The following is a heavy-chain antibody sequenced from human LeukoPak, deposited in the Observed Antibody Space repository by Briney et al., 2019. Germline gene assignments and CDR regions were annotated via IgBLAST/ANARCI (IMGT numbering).Heavy chain of an antibody. J-gene: IGHJ4*02. CDR1: GFTFSSYE. D-gene: IGHD3-22*01. CDR3: ARIDYYYETSGYYPYYFDY. CDR2: ISSSGNTI. Sequence: GGSLRLSCAASGFTFSSYEMNWVRQAPGKGLEWVSYISSSGNTIYYADSVKGRFTISRDNAKNSLYLQMNSLRAEDTAVYYCARIDYYYETSGYYPYYFDYWGQGTLVTVSS. V-gene: IGHV3-48*03.